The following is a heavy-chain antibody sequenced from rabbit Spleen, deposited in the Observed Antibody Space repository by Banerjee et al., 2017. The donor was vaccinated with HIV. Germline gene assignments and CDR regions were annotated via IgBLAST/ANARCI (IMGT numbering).Heavy chain of an antibody. CDR1: GFDFSVHW. V-gene: IGHV1S29*01. J-gene: IGHJ4*01. Sequence: QEQLVESGGGLVQPGGSLKLSCKASGFDFSVHWMSWVRQAPGKGLEWIGHINTHGGAYYPSWAKGRFTISRDNAQNTLYLQLNSLTAADTATYYCLRGVIAEWFDGRLWGPGTLVTVS. CDR2: INTHGGA. D-gene: IGHD1-1*01. CDR3: LRGVIAEWFDGRL.